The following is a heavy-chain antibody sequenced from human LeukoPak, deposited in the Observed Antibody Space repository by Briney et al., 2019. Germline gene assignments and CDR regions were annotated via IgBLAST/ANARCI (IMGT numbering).Heavy chain of an antibody. D-gene: IGHD2-2*01. CDR2: FNPNSGGT. Sequence: ASVTLSFKSSGYAFTVYYMHWVRHGPGQGLEWMGWFNPNSGGTNYAQKFQGRVTMSRDTSISTAYMELSRLRSDDTAVYYCARAPRRYCSSTSCYAVDYWGQGTLVTVSS. CDR3: ARAPRRYCSSTSCYAVDY. J-gene: IGHJ4*02. CDR1: GYAFTVYY. V-gene: IGHV1-2*02.